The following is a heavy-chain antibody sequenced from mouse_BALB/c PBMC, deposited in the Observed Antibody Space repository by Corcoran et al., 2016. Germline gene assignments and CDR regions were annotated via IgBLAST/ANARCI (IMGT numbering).Heavy chain of an antibody. CDR1: GYTFTNYG. CDR3: AREPYAMDY. V-gene: IGHV9-1*02. J-gene: IGHJ4*01. Sequence: IQLVQSGPELKKPGETVKISCKASGYTFTNYGMNWVKQAPGKGLKWMGWINTYTGEPTYVDDFKGRFAFSLETSASTAYLQINNLKNEDMATYFCAREPYAMDYWGQGTSVTVSS. CDR2: INTYTGEP.